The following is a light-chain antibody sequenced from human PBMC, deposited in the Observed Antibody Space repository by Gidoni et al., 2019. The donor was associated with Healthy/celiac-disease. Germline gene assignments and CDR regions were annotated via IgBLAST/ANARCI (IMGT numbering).Light chain of an antibody. J-gene: IGLJ1*01. CDR1: SSDVGSYNL. Sequence: SALPQPASVFGSPGQSITISCTGTSSDVGSYNLVSWYQQHPGKAPKLMIYEGTKRPSGVSNRSSGSKSGNTASLTISGLQAEDEADYYCCSYAASGSYVFGTGTKVTVL. CDR3: CSYAASGSYV. V-gene: IGLV2-23*01. CDR2: EGT.